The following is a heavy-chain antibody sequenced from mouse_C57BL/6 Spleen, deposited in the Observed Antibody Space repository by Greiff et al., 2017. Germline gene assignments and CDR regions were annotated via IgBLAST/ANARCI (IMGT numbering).Heavy chain of an antibody. J-gene: IGHJ1*03. CDR3: ARAYGSGSGYFDD. CDR1: GYAFSSSW. CDR2: IYPGDGDT. D-gene: IGHD1-1*01. Sequence: VQLQQSGPELVKPGASVKISCKASGYAFSSSWMNWVKQRPGKGLEWIGGIYPGDGDTNYNGKFKGKVTLTADKSSSTAYMQLSSLTSEDSAVYLCARAYGSGSGYFDDWGKGTTVTVSS. V-gene: IGHV1-82*01.